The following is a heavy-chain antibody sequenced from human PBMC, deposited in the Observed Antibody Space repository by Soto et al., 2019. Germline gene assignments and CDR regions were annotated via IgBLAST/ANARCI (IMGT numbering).Heavy chain of an antibody. J-gene: IGHJ5*01. CDR2: IFYSGYN. CDR3: ARLNPIVVVPTPMGWFDS. CDR1: GENMSSGGYS. V-gene: IGHV4-31*02. Sequence: PRSLTGTVSGENMSSGGYSWGWIRQSPGKGLEWIGYIFYSGYNYYNPSLKSRLSMSVDTSKNQFSLRLTSVTAADTAVYFCARLNPIVVVPTPMGWFDSWGQGTLVTVPS. D-gene: IGHD2-2*01.